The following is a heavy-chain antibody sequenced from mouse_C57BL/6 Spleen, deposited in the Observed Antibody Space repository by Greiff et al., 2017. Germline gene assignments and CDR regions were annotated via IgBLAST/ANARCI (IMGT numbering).Heavy chain of an antibody. CDR2: INPNNGGT. Sequence: VQLQQSGPELVKPGASVKISCKASGYTFTDYYMNWVKQSHGKSLERIGDINPNNGGTSYNQKFKGKATLTVDKSSSTAYMELRSLTSEDSAVYYCARSYGNYEAYWGQGTLVTVSA. CDR3: ARSYGNYEAY. CDR1: GYTFTDYY. D-gene: IGHD2-1*01. V-gene: IGHV1-26*01. J-gene: IGHJ3*01.